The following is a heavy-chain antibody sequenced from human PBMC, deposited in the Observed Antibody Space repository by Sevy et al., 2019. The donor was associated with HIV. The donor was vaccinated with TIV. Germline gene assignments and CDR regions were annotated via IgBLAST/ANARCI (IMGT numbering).Heavy chain of an antibody. CDR3: ARGGGWWAPEDAFHI. CDR1: GYTFTGYY. V-gene: IGHV1-2*02. CDR2: INPNSGGT. J-gene: IGHJ3*02. Sequence: GESLKISCRTSGYTFTGYYIHWVRQAPGQGLEWMGWINPNSGGTNYAQKFQGRVTMTTDTSISTAYMELSKLRSDDMAVYYCARGGGWWAPEDAFHIWGQGTMVTVSS. D-gene: IGHD2-15*01.